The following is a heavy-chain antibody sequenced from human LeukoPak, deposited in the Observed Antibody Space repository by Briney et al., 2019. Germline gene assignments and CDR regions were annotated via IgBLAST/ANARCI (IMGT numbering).Heavy chain of an antibody. CDR1: GFTFSSYW. Sequence: PGGSLRLSCAASGFTFSSYWMSWVRQAPGKGLEWVSSISSSSSYIYYADSVKGRFTISRDNAKNSLYLQMNSLRAEDTAVYYCARNRNDYGDYVHDYWGQGTLVTVSS. CDR2: ISSSSSYI. D-gene: IGHD4-17*01. J-gene: IGHJ4*02. CDR3: ARNRNDYGDYVHDY. V-gene: IGHV3-21*01.